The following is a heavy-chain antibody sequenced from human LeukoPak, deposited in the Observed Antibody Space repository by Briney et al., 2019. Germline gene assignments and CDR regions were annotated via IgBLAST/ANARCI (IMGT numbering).Heavy chain of an antibody. J-gene: IGHJ4*02. CDR2: IIPIFGTA. D-gene: IGHD4-17*01. CDR3: ASYYGDYYLLDY. Sequence: SVKVSCKASGGTFSSYAISWVRQAPGQGLEWMGRIIPIFGTANYAQKFQGRVTITTDESTSTVYMELSSLRSEDTAVYYCASYYGDYYLLDYWGQGTLVTVSS. V-gene: IGHV1-69*05. CDR1: GGTFSSYA.